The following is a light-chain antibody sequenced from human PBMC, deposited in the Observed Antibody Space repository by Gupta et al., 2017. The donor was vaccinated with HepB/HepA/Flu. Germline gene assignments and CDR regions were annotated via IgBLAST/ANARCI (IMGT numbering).Light chain of an antibody. CDR1: QRLLHSSGYNS. CDR3: MQTLQTPWT. Sequence: DIVMTQSPLSLPVTPGEPASISCRSSQRLLHSSGYNSLDWYLQKPGQSPQLLIYLGSNRASGVPDRFSGSGSGTDFTLKISRVEAEDVGVYYCMQTLQTPWTFGQGTKVEIK. V-gene: IGKV2-28*01. CDR2: LGS. J-gene: IGKJ1*01.